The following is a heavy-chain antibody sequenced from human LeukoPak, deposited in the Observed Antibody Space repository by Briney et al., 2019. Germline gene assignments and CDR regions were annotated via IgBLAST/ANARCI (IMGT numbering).Heavy chain of an antibody. J-gene: IGHJ4*02. CDR1: GFTFTTYA. CDR2: ISGSGSNT. V-gene: IGHV3-23*01. D-gene: IGHD1-26*01. Sequence: GGSLRLSCEVSGFTFTTYAMSWVRQAPGKGLEWVSSISGSGSNTYYADSVKGRFTISRDNAKNSLYLQTNSLRAEDTAVYYCAREGGTYYFDYWGQGTLVTVSS. CDR3: AREGGTYYFDY.